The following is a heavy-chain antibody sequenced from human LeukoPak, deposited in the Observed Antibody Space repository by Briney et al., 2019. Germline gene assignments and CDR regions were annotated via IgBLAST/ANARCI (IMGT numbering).Heavy chain of an antibody. CDR1: GYTFTRYY. D-gene: IGHD3-22*01. Sequence: ASVKVSCTASGYTFTRYYMHWVRQAAGQGLEWMGWINPNSGGTNYAQKFQGRVTMTRDTSISTAYMELSRLRSDDTAVYYCARTEKVYYDILGWFDPWGQGTLVTVSS. CDR2: INPNSGGT. J-gene: IGHJ5*02. CDR3: ARTEKVYYDILGWFDP. V-gene: IGHV1-2*02.